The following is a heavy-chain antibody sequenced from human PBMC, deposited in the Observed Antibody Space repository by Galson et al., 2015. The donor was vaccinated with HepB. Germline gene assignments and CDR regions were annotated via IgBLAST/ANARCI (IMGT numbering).Heavy chain of an antibody. CDR2: INHSGRT. Sequence: LTCAVYGGSFSGYYWSWVRQPPGKGLEWIGEINHSGRTNYNPSLKSRVTISVDTSKNQLSLNLSSLTAADTAVYYCARDRRLLYYYYNGMDVWGQGTTVTVSS. D-gene: IGHD6-19*01. V-gene: IGHV4-34*01. CDR1: GGSFSGYY. CDR3: ARDRRLLYYYYNGMDV. J-gene: IGHJ6*02.